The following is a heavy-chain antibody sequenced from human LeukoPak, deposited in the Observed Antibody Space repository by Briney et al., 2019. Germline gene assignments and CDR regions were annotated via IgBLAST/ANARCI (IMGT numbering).Heavy chain of an antibody. Sequence: GGSLRLSCVASGFTFSSYEMNWVRQAPGKGLEWVSYISSSGSTIYYADSVKGRFTISRDNAKNSLYLQMNSLRAEDTAVYYCARTRGDYGDYAGYWGQGTLVTVSS. CDR3: ARTRGDYGDYAGY. J-gene: IGHJ4*02. CDR1: GFTFSSYE. CDR2: ISSSGSTI. D-gene: IGHD4-17*01. V-gene: IGHV3-48*03.